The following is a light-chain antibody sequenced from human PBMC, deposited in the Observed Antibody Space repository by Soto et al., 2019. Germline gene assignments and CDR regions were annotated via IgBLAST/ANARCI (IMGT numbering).Light chain of an antibody. J-gene: IGLJ1*01. V-gene: IGLV2-11*01. Sequence: QSVLTQPRSVSGSLGQSVTISCTGTSSDVGGYNYVSWYQQHPGKAPKLMIFDVGKRPSGVPDRFSGSKSANTASLTISGLQAEDEADYYCCSYAGSYTYVFGTGTKVTVL. CDR3: CSYAGSYTYV. CDR1: SSDVGGYNY. CDR2: DVG.